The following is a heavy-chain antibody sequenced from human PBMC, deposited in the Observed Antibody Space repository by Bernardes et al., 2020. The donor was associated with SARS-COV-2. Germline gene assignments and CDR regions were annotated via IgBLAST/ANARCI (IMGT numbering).Heavy chain of an antibody. CDR2: VHHNGYS. CDR1: GDSITGDSW. V-gene: IGHV4-4*02. CDR3: VSNGYYSLDY. Sequence: SETLSLTCAVSGDSITGDSWWSWVRQSPEKGLEWIGEVHHNGYSNYNPSLKSRVTFLLDKSKNQFSLRLSSVTAADTAFYYCVSNGYYSLDYWIQGTLVTVSS. J-gene: IGHJ4*02. D-gene: IGHD1-1*01.